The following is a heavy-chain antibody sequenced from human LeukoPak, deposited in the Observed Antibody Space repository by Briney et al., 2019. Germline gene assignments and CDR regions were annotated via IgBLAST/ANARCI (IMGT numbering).Heavy chain of an antibody. Sequence: SETLSLTCTVSGGFISSYYWSWIRQPPGKGLEWIGYIYYSGSTNYNPSLKSRVTISVDTSKNQFSLKLSSVTAADTAVYYCARDLSGYNWFDPWGQGTLVTVSS. V-gene: IGHV4-59*01. J-gene: IGHJ5*02. CDR2: IYYSGST. D-gene: IGHD1-26*01. CDR1: GGFISSYY. CDR3: ARDLSGYNWFDP.